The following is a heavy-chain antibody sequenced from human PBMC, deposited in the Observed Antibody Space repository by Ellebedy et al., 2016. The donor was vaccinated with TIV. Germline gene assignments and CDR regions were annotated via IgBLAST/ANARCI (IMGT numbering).Heavy chain of an antibody. Sequence: GGSLRLSCAASGFTFSSYSMNWVRQAPGKGLVWVSRINTDGSTTTYADSVKGRFTISRDNAKNTLYLQMNSLRAEDTAVYYCARDQASRGVIIYWGQGTLVTVSS. CDR2: INTDGSTT. J-gene: IGHJ4*02. D-gene: IGHD3-10*01. V-gene: IGHV3-74*01. CDR1: GFTFSSYS. CDR3: ARDQASRGVIIY.